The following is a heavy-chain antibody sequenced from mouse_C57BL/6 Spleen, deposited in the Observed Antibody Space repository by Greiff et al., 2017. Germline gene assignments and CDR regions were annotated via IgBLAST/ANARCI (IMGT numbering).Heavy chain of an antibody. Sequence: EVQRVESGGGLVKPGGSLKLSCAASGFTFSSYTMSWVRQTPEKRLEWVATISGGGGNTYYPDSVKGRFTISRDNAKNTLYLQMSSLRSEDTALYYCARLTGTDAMDYWGQGTSVTVSS. V-gene: IGHV5-9*01. CDR1: GFTFSSYT. D-gene: IGHD4-1*01. J-gene: IGHJ4*01. CDR3: ARLTGTDAMDY. CDR2: ISGGGGNT.